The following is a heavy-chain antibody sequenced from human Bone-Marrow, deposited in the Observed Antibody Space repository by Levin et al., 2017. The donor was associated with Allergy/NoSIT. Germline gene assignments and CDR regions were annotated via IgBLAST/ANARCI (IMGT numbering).Heavy chain of an antibody. CDR1: GFPVETNY. J-gene: IGHJ4*02. CDR2: IYSGTTT. V-gene: IGHV3-53*01. Sequence: GGSLRLSCAASGFPVETNYMSWIRQAPGKGQEYVSIIYSGTTTYYADSVKGRFTISIDNSMNTVFLQMTNLRVDDTAVYYCTGDGGAAASDWGQGTLVAVSS. CDR3: TGDGGAAASD. D-gene: IGHD6-13*01.